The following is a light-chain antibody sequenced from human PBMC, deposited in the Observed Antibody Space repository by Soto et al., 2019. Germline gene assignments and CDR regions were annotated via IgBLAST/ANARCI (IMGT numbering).Light chain of an antibody. Sequence: IQMTQSASSLSASVGYRVTITCRASQSISRYLNWYQHKSGKAPKLLIYAASGLHSGVPSRFSGSGYGTDFNLTISSLQPEDFATYYCQQSYVTPWTFGQGTKVDIK. CDR1: QSISRY. CDR2: AAS. V-gene: IGKV1-39*01. J-gene: IGKJ1*01. CDR3: QQSYVTPWT.